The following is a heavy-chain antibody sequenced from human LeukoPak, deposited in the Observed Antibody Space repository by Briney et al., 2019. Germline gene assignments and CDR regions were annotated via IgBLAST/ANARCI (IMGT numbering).Heavy chain of an antibody. CDR3: ARVTYSSSTSYYFDF. J-gene: IGHJ4*02. CDR1: GGSISSYY. CDR2: IHYSGNA. D-gene: IGHD6-6*01. Sequence: SETLSLTCTVSGGSISSYYWTWIRQPPGKGLEWIGNIHYSGNANYNPSLKSRVTISVDTSKNQFSLKLSSVTAADTAVYYCARVTYSSSTSYYFDFWGQGTLVTVSS. V-gene: IGHV4-59*12.